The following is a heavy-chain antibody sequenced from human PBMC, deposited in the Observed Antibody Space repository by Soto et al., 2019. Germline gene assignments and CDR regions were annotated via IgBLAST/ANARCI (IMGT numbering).Heavy chain of an antibody. CDR3: ARYDSSGYYWPYYYYATDV. D-gene: IGHD3-22*01. V-gene: IGHV3-21*01. Sequence: PGGSLRLSCAASGFTFSTYSMNWVRQAPGKGLEWVSSISSSSSYIYYADSVKGRFTISRDNAKNSLYLQMNSLRAEDTAVYYCARYDSSGYYWPYYYYATDVWGQGTTVTVSS. CDR2: ISSSSSYI. J-gene: IGHJ6*02. CDR1: GFTFSTYS.